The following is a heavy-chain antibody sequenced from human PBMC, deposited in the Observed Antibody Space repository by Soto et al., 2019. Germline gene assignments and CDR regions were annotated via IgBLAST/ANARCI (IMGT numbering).Heavy chain of an antibody. D-gene: IGHD3-3*01. Sequence: GGSLRLSCAASGLSITDFAISWVRLAPRKGLEWVATFSGGLSTTFYADSVKGRFTLSRDTSLNTLYLQLNSLTDDDTAMYYCAKDSGLPRFGALIHAFDLWGPGKRVAVSS. V-gene: IGHV3-23*01. J-gene: IGHJ3*01. CDR2: FSGGLSTT. CDR1: GLSITDFA. CDR3: AKDSGLPRFGALIHAFDL.